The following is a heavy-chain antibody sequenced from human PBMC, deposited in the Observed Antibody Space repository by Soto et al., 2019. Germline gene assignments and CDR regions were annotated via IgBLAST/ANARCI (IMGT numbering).Heavy chain of an antibody. Sequence: SETLSLTCAVYGWSFSSYYWGWIRQPPGKGLEWIGSIYYSGSTYYNPSLKSRVTISVDTSKNQFSLKLSSVTAADTAVYYCANEDIVVVPAASGEENYYYYGMDVWGQGTTVTVSS. CDR3: ANEDIVVVPAASGEENYYYYGMDV. D-gene: IGHD2-2*01. CDR1: GWSFSSYY. CDR2: IYYSGST. J-gene: IGHJ6*02. V-gene: IGHV4-39*01.